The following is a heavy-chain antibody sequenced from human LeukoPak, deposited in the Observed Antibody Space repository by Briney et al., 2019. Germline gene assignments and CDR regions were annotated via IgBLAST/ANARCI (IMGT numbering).Heavy chain of an antibody. V-gene: IGHV4-39*07. CDR1: GGSISSYY. CDR2: IYYSGST. D-gene: IGHD2-8*01. CDR3: ARDRRCTNGVCTWFDP. Sequence: SETLSLTCTVSGGSISSYYWSWIRQPPGKGLEWIGSIYYSGSTYYNPSLKSRVTISVDTSKNQFSLKLSSVTAADTAVYYCARDRRCTNGVCTWFDPWGQGTLVTVSS. J-gene: IGHJ5*02.